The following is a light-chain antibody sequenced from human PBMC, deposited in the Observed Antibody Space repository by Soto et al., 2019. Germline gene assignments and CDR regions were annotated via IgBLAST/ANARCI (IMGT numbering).Light chain of an antibody. CDR2: DAS. V-gene: IGKV1-5*01. CDR1: KSIRSL. CDR3: QQYQTYST. J-gene: IGKJ5*01. Sequence: DIQMTQSPPTLSASVGDSVTITFRARKSIRSLLAWYQQKPGKAPKVLIYDASSLGSGVPSRFSGSGSGTEFTLTISSLQPDDFATYFCQQYQTYSTFGQGTRLEIK.